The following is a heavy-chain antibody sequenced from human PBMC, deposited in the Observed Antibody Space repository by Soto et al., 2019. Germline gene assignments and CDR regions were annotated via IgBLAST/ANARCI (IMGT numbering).Heavy chain of an antibody. J-gene: IGHJ4*02. Sequence: GGSLRLSCAASGFTFSSYSMNWVRQAPGKGLEWVSSISSSSSYIYYADSVKGRFTISRDNAKNSLYLQMNSLRAEDTAVYYCARDRNWNAVFDYWGQGTLVTSPQ. CDR2: ISSSSSYI. D-gene: IGHD1-1*01. CDR3: ARDRNWNAVFDY. V-gene: IGHV3-21*01. CDR1: GFTFSSYS.